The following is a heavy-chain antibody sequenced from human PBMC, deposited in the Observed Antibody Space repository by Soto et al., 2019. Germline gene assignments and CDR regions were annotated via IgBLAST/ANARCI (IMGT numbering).Heavy chain of an antibody. Sequence: QITLKESGLPLVRPAQTPTLTCAFSGFSLTTTSMGVAWIRKPPGKALEWLALIYWDDDQRYSPSLKDRLTISKDTSRSRVVLTISNMNPEDTGTYFWAHAGDYDLLSFDHWGPGTLVTVSS. CDR1: GFSLTTTSMG. V-gene: IGHV2-5*02. CDR3: AHAGDYDLLSFDH. CDR2: IYWDDDQ. D-gene: IGHD4-17*01. J-gene: IGHJ4*02.